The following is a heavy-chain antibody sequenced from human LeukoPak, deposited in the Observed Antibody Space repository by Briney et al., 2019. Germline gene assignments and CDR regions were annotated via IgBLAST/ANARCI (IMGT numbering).Heavy chain of an antibody. J-gene: IGHJ4*02. V-gene: IGHV3-7*01. CDR3: ARDYQLADY. D-gene: IGHD2-2*01. CDR1: GFTFSNAW. CDR2: IKKDGSEK. Sequence: GGSLRLSCAASGFTFSNAWMSWVRQAPGKGLEWVANIKKDGSEKYYVDSVKGRFTISRDNAKNSLYLQMNSLRAEDTAVYYCARDYQLADYWGQGTLVTVSS.